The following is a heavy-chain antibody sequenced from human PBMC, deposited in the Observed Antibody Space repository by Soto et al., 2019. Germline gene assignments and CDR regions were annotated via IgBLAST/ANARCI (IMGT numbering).Heavy chain of an antibody. D-gene: IGHD3-22*01. CDR1: GGTFSSYA. Sequence: GASVKVSCKASGGTFSSYAISWVRQAPGQGLEWMGGIIPIFGTANYAQKFQGRVTITADESTSTAYMELSSLRSEDTAVYYCARGRSDSSGYYYGDYFDYWGQGTLVTVSS. J-gene: IGHJ4*02. CDR2: IIPIFGTA. CDR3: ARGRSDSSGYYYGDYFDY. V-gene: IGHV1-69*13.